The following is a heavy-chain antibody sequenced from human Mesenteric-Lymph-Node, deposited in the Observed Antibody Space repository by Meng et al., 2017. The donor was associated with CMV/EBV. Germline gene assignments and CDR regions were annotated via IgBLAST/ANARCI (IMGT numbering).Heavy chain of an antibody. CDR2: INPNSGGT. D-gene: IGHD5-12*01. CDR3: ARGRPSIVAKLNPPEY. CDR1: GYTFTGYY. J-gene: IGHJ4*02. V-gene: IGHV1-2*02. Sequence: ASVKVSCKASGYTFTGYYMLWVRQAPGQGLEWMGWINPNSGGTNYAQKFQGRVTMTRDTSISTAYMELSRLRSDDTAVYYCARGRPSIVAKLNPPEYWGQGTLVTVSS.